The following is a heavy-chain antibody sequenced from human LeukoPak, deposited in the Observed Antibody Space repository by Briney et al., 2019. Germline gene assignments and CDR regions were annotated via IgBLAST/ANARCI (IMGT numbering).Heavy chain of an antibody. CDR1: GFTFSTYS. CDR2: TSSSSTYI. V-gene: IGHV3-21*01. D-gene: IGHD1-14*01. CDR3: ARWDRFHGV. J-gene: IGHJ4*02. Sequence: PGGSLRLSCAASGFTFSTYSMNWVRQAPGQGLEWVSSTSSSSTYIYYADSVKGRFTISRDNSKNSLYQQMNNLRAEDTAVYYCARWDRFHGVWGQGTLVTVSS.